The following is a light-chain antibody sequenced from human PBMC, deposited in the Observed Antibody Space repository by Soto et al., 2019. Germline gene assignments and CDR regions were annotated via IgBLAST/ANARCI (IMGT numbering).Light chain of an antibody. Sequence: HSVLTQPASVSGSPGQSITISCTGTSSDVGGYNYVSWYQQHPGKAPKLMIYDVSNRPSGVSNRFSGSKSGNTASLTISGLQAEDEADYYCSSYTRSSTYVFGTGTKLTVL. CDR3: SSYTRSSTYV. CDR1: SSDVGGYNY. CDR2: DVS. J-gene: IGLJ1*01. V-gene: IGLV2-14*01.